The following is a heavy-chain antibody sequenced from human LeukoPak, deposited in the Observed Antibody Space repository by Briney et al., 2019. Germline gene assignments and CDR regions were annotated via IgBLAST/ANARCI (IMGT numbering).Heavy chain of an antibody. CDR1: GGSISSYY. Sequence: SETLSLTCTVSGGSISSYYWSWIRQPPAKGLVWIGYIHYSGSTNYSPSLKSRVTISVDTSKNQFSLNLTSVTAADSAVYYCARVSWFPGTSYYYMDVWGKGTTVTISS. CDR2: IHYSGST. J-gene: IGHJ6*03. CDR3: ARVSWFPGTSYYYMDV. D-gene: IGHD6-13*01. V-gene: IGHV4-59*01.